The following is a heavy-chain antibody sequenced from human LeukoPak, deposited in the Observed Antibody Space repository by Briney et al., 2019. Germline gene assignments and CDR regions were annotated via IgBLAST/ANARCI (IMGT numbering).Heavy chain of an antibody. Sequence: ASVKVSCKASGYTFIAYYIHWVRQAPGQGLEWMGWINPNSGGTYYAQKFQGRITMTRDTSISTAYMELSRLTSDDTAVYYCARDGKERGYSLYYFDYWGQGTLVSVSS. CDR1: GYTFIAYY. CDR3: ARDGKERGYSLYYFDY. V-gene: IGHV1-2*02. CDR2: INPNSGGT. J-gene: IGHJ4*02. D-gene: IGHD5-18*01.